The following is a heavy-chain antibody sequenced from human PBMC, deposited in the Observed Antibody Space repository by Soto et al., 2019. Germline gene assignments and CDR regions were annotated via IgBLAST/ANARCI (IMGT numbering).Heavy chain of an antibody. J-gene: IGHJ6*02. CDR1: GFTFSSYA. CDR3: AKDGQSIPAHYDILTGYYIEDYYYGMDV. Sequence: GGSLRLSCAASGFTFSSYAMSWVRQAPGKGLEWVSAISGSGGSTYYADSVKGRFAISRDNSKNTLYLQMNSLRAEDTAVYYCAKDGQSIPAHYDILTGYYIEDYYYGMDVWGQGTTVTVSS. D-gene: IGHD3-9*01. V-gene: IGHV3-23*01. CDR2: ISGSGGST.